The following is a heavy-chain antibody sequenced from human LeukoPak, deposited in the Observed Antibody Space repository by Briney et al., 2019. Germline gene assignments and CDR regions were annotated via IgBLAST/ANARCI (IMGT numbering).Heavy chain of an antibody. Sequence: PGGSLRLSCAASGFTFSSYSMNWVRQAPGKGLEWVSSISSSSGYIYYADSVKGRFTISRDNAKNSLYLQMNSLRAEDTAVYYCARDPRWLQFRLSPVDYWGQGTLVTVSS. CDR2: ISSSSGYI. D-gene: IGHD5-24*01. CDR3: ARDPRWLQFRLSPVDY. V-gene: IGHV3-21*01. CDR1: GFTFSSYS. J-gene: IGHJ4*02.